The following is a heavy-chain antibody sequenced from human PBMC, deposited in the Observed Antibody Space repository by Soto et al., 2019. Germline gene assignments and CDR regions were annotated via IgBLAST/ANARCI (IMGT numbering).Heavy chain of an antibody. D-gene: IGHD4-17*01. J-gene: IGHJ6*02. V-gene: IGHV3-33*01. Sequence: GGSLRLSCAASGFTFSSYGMHWVRQAPGKGLEWVAVIWYDGSNKYYADSVKGRFTISRDNSKNTLYLQMNSLRAEDTAVYYCAREATTVFAYYGMDVWGQGTTVTVSS. CDR3: AREATTVFAYYGMDV. CDR2: IWYDGSNK. CDR1: GFTFSSYG.